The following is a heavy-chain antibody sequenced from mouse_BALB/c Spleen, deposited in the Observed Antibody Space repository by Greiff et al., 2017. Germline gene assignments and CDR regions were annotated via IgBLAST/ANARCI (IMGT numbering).Heavy chain of an antibody. V-gene: IGHV5-6-4*01. J-gene: IGHJ3*01. CDR3: TRDHGDDGHYLAWFAY. Sequence: EVKLVESGGGLVKPGGSLKLSCAASGFTFSSYTMSWVRQTPEKRLEWVATISSGGSYTYYPDSVKGRFTISRDNAKNTLYLQMSSLKSEDTAMYYCTRDHGDDGHYLAWFAYWGQGTLVTVSA. D-gene: IGHD2-3*01. CDR2: ISSGGSYT. CDR1: GFTFSSYT.